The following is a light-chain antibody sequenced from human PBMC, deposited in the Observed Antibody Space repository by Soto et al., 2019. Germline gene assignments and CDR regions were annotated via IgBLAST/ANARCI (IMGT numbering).Light chain of an antibody. V-gene: IGLV2-11*01. CDR3: CLSPGSLTWL. J-gene: IGLJ3*02. CDR2: EVN. Sequence: QSALTQPRSGSGSPGQSVTISCTATGSDVGDSSHVSWYQLHPGKAPKLMIYEVNNRPSGVPDRFSGSKSGSTASLTISGLQAEDEAEYYCCLSPGSLTWLFGGGTQLTVL. CDR1: GSDVGDSSH.